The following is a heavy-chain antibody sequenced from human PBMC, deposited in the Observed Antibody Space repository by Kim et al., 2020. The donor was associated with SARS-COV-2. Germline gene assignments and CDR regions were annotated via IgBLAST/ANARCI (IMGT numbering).Heavy chain of an antibody. CDR2: ISSSGSTI. Sequence: GGSLRLSCAASGFTFSSYEMNWVRQAPGKGLEWVSYISSSGSTIYYADSAKGRFTISRDNAKNSLYLQMNSLRAEDTAVYYCARTIFGGNYYYYGMDVWGQGTTVTVSS. D-gene: IGHD3-3*01. CDR3: ARTIFGGNYYYYGMDV. J-gene: IGHJ6*02. CDR1: GFTFSSYE. V-gene: IGHV3-48*03.